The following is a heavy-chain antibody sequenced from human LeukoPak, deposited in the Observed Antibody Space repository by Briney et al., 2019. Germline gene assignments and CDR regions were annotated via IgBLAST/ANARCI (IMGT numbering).Heavy chain of an antibody. CDR3: AKENTRDGYRHFHY. CDR1: ALPSSSYG. CDR2: IRYDENTK. V-gene: IGHV3-30*02. D-gene: IGHD5-24*01. J-gene: IGHJ4*02. Sequence: GGSLRRSCTASALPSSSYGMQWVRQAPGKGLEWVACIRYDENTKYYADSVKGRFTVSRDNSENTLFLQMNSLRAEDTAVYYCAKENTRDGYRHFHYWGQGTLVTVSS.